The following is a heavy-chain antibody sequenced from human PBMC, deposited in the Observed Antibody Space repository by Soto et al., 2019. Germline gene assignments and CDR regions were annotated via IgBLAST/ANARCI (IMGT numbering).Heavy chain of an antibody. CDR1: GFTFSSYW. D-gene: IGHD3-3*01. V-gene: IGHV3-7*01. CDR2: IKQDGSEK. J-gene: IGHJ4*02. Sequence: GGSLRLSCAASGFTFSSYWMSWVRQAPGKGLEWVANIKQDGSEKYYVDSVKGRFTISRDNAKNSLYLQMNSPRAEDTAVYYCAREIRFLEWLFPDYWGQGTLVTVSS. CDR3: AREIRFLEWLFPDY.